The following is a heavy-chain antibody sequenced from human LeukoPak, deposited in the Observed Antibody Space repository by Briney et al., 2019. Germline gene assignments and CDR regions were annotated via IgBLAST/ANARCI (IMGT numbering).Heavy chain of an antibody. Sequence: PGGSLRLSCAASGFTFSNYAMSWARQAPGKGLERVSATSGSGGSTYYADSVKGRFTISRDNSKNTLYLQMNSLRVEDTAVYYCAKDSVDTARSYYYYYYMDVWGKGTTVTVSS. CDR1: GFTFSNYA. CDR2: TSGSGGST. J-gene: IGHJ6*03. V-gene: IGHV3-23*01. CDR3: AKDSVDTARSYYYYYYMDV. D-gene: IGHD5-18*01.